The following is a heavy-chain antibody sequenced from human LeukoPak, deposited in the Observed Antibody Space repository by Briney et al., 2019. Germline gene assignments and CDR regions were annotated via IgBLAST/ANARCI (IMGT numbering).Heavy chain of an antibody. CDR1: GGSISSYY. CDR3: ARDRVGLIDY. V-gene: IGHV4-59*12. J-gene: IGHJ4*02. Sequence: SSETLSLTCTVSGGSISSYYWSWIRQPPGKGLEWIGYIYYSGSTNYNPSLKSRVTISVDTSKNQFSLKLSSVTAADTAVYYCARDRVGLIDYWGQGTLVTVSS. D-gene: IGHD1-26*01. CDR2: IYYSGST.